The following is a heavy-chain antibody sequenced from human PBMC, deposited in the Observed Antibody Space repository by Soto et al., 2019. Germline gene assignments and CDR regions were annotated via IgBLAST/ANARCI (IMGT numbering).Heavy chain of an antibody. Sequence: QVQLQESGPGLVKPSETLSLTCTVSGGSISSYYWSWIRQPPGKGLEWIGYIYYSGSTNYNPSLKSRVTISVDTSKNQFSLKLSSVTAADTAVYYCARDRGWYWYFDLWGRGTLVTVSS. V-gene: IGHV4-59*01. CDR3: ARDRGWYWYFDL. D-gene: IGHD6-19*01. J-gene: IGHJ2*01. CDR2: IYYSGST. CDR1: GGSISSYY.